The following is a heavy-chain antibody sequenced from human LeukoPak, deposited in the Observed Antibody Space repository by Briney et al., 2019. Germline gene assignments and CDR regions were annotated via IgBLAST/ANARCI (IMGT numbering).Heavy chain of an antibody. D-gene: IGHD5/OR15-5a*01. J-gene: IGHJ6*04. V-gene: IGHV1-2*02. CDR3: ARVVSFYDRGV. CDR1: GYTFTGYY. CDR2: VNPNSGGS. Sequence: ASVKVSCKASGYTFTGYYMHWVRQAPGQGLEWMGWVNPNSGGSNYAQNFQGRVTMTRDTSISTVYMELSRLRSDDTAVYYCARVVSFYDRGVGAKGPTVTVSS.